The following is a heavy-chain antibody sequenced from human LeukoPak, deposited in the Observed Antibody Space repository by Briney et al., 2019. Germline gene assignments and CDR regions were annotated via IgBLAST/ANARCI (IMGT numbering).Heavy chain of an antibody. D-gene: IGHD3-3*01. CDR1: GFTFGDYA. J-gene: IGHJ4*02. V-gene: IGHV3-49*04. Sequence: GGSLRLSCTASGFTFGDYAMSWVRQAPGKGLEWVGFIRSKAYGGTTEYAASVKGRFTISRDDSKSIAYLQMNSLKTEDTAVYYCTRGYDFWRPVDYWGQGTLVTVSS. CDR3: TRGYDFWRPVDY. CDR2: IRSKAYGGTT.